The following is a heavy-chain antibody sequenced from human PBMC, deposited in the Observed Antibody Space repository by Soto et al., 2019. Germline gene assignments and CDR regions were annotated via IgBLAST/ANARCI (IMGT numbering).Heavy chain of an antibody. V-gene: IGHV1-69*13. CDR1: GGTFSSYA. J-gene: IGHJ4*02. CDR2: IIPIFGTA. CDR3: ARDGRIEMATRRYPSYYFDY. Sequence: SVKVSCKASGGTFSSYAISWVRQAPGQGLEWMGGIIPIFGTANYAQKFQGRVTITADESTSTAYMELSSLRSEDTAVYYCARDGRIEMATRRYPSYYFDYWGQGTLVTVSS. D-gene: IGHD5-12*01.